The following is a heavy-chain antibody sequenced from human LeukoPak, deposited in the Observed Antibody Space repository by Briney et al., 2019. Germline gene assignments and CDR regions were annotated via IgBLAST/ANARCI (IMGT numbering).Heavy chain of an antibody. CDR1: GYTFTSYG. D-gene: IGHD3-22*01. CDR3: ARDYYDSSGYSPGY. J-gene: IGHJ4*02. V-gene: IGHV1-18*01. CDR2: ISAYNGNT. Sequence: ASVKVSCKASGYTFTSYGISWVRQAPGQGLEWMGWISAYNGNTNYAQKLQGRVTMTTDTSTSTAYMELRSLRSDGTAVYYCARDYYDSSGYSPGYWGQGTLVTVSS.